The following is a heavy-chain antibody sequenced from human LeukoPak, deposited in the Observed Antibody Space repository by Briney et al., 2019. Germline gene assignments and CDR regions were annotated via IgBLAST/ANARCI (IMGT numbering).Heavy chain of an antibody. CDR1: GGSISSSSYY. D-gene: IGHD3-22*01. CDR2: IYYSGGT. CDR3: AREGYYYDRGAFDI. V-gene: IGHV4-39*07. J-gene: IGHJ3*02. Sequence: SETLSLTCTVSGGSISSSSYYWGWIRQPPGKGLEWIGSIYYSGGTYYNPSLKSRVTISVDTSKNQFSLKLSSVTAADTAVYYCAREGYYYDRGAFDIWGQGTMVTVSS.